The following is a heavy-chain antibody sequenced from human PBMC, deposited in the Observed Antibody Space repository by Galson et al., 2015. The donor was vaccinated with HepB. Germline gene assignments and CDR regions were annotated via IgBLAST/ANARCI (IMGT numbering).Heavy chain of an antibody. J-gene: IGHJ4*02. CDR3: ARLLGDIVVVPAALYFDY. CDR1: GFTFSDYY. CDR2: ISSSSSYT. D-gene: IGHD2-2*01. V-gene: IGHV3-11*06. Sequence: SLRLSCAASGFTFSDYYMSWIRQAPGKGLEWVSYISSSSSYTNYADSVKGRFTISRDNAKNSLYLQMNSLRAEDTAVYYCARLLGDIVVVPAALYFDYWGQGTLVTVSS.